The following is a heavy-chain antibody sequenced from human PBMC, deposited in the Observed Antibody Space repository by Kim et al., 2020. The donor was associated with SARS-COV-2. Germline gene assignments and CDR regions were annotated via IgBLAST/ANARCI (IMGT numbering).Heavy chain of an antibody. CDR2: INKGASAI. V-gene: IGHV3-7*03. Sequence: GGSLRLSCGASGLTFSDYWMNWVRQAPGKGLEWLSIINKGASAILYVDSVRGRFTISRDNAKNSLYLQMNSLRDEDTAMYYCVGGPGWHPDYWGQGTLVTVSS. CDR1: GLTFSDYW. CDR3: VGGPGWHPDY. J-gene: IGHJ4*02. D-gene: IGHD2-15*01.